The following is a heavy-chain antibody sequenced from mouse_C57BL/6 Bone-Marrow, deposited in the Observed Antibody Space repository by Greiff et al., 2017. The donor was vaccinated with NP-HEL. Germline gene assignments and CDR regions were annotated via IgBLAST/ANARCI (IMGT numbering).Heavy chain of an antibody. CDR1: GFTFSDAW. Sequence: EVKLMESGGGLVQPGGSMKLSCAASGFTFSDAWMDWVRQSPEKGLEWVAEIRNKANNHATYYAESVKGRFTISRDDSKSSVYLQMNSLIAEDTGIYYCTRLGLRGTYWGQGTLVTVSA. J-gene: IGHJ3*01. CDR3: TRLGLRGTY. CDR2: IRNKANNHAT. V-gene: IGHV6-6*01. D-gene: IGHD1-1*01.